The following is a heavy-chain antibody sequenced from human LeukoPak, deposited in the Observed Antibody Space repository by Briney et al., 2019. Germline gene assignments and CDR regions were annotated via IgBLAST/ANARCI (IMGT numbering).Heavy chain of an antibody. CDR3: ARRLKMATPRPGDAFDI. J-gene: IGHJ3*02. D-gene: IGHD5-24*01. CDR1: GGSISSYY. Sequence: SETLSLTCTVSGGSISSYYWSWIRQPPGKGLEWIGYIYYSGSTNYNPSLKSRVTISVDTSKTQFSLKLSSVTAADTAVYYCARRLKMATPRPGDAFDIWGQGTMVTVSS. CDR2: IYYSGST. V-gene: IGHV4-59*01.